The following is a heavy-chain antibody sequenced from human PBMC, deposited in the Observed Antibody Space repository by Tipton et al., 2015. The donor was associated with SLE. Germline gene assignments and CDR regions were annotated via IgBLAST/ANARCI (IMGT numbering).Heavy chain of an antibody. D-gene: IGHD3-3*01. CDR1: GGSISSYY. CDR3: ARDPYDSWSDYQATFDY. CDR2: IYRSGTA. J-gene: IGHJ4*02. Sequence: TLSLTCTVSGGSISSYYWSWIRQPPGKGLEWIGYIYRSGTAYYNPSLKSRVTMSVDTSKNQFSLKLTSVTAADTAVYYCARDPYDSWSDYQATFDYWGQGTLVTVSP. V-gene: IGHV4-59*04.